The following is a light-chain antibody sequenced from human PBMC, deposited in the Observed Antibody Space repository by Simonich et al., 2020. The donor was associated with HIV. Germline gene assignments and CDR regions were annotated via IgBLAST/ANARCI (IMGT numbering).Light chain of an antibody. Sequence: SYELTQPPSVSVSPGQTARITCSGDALPKKYAYWYQQKTGKAPVRVIYEDSKRPSGIPERFSGSSSGTMATLTISGAQVEDEADYYCYSTDSSGNHKGVFGGGTKLTVL. CDR3: YSTDSSGNHKGV. CDR2: EDS. CDR1: ALPKKY. V-gene: IGLV3-10*01. J-gene: IGLJ3*02.